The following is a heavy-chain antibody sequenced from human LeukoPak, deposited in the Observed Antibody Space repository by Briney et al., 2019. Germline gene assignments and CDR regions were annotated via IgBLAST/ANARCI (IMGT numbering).Heavy chain of an antibody. CDR2: INHSGST. J-gene: IGHJ5*02. CDR3: ARGQRLLWFGESSRGNWFDP. CDR1: GGSFSGYC. Sequence: SETLSLTCAVYGGSFSGYCWSWIRQPPGKGLEWIGEINHSGSTNYNPSLKSRVTISVDTSKNQFSLKLSSVTAADTAVYYCARGQRLLWFGESSRGNWFDPWGQGTLVTVSS. D-gene: IGHD3-10*01. V-gene: IGHV4-34*01.